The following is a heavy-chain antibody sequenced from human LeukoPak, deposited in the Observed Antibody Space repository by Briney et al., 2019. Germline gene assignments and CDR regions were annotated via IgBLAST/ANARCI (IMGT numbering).Heavy chain of an antibody. J-gene: IGHJ6*02. D-gene: IGHD1-1*01. CDR3: ARDRGIYGMDV. V-gene: IGHV3-33*01. Sequence: GRSLRLSCAASGFTFSSYGMHWVRQAPGKGLEWVAVIWYDGSNKYYADSVKGRFTISRDNSKNTLYLQMNSLRAEDTAVYYCARDRGIYGMDVWSQGTTVTVSS. CDR1: GFTFSSYG. CDR2: IWYDGSNK.